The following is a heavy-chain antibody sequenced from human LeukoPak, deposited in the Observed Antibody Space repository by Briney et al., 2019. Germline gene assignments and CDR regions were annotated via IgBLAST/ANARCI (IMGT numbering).Heavy chain of an antibody. CDR2: INPNSGGT. J-gene: IGHJ4*02. D-gene: IGHD2-2*03. CDR3: ARGPSMDDYYFDY. V-gene: IGHV1-2*02. Sequence: ASVKVSCKASGYTFTGYYMHWVRQAPGQGLEWMGWINPNSGGTNYAQKFQGRVTMTRDTSISTAYMELSRLRSDDTAVYYCARGPSMDDYYFDYWGQGTLVTVSS. CDR1: GYTFTGYY.